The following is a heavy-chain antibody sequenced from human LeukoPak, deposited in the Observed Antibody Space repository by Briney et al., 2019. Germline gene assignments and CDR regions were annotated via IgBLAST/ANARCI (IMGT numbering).Heavy chain of an antibody. D-gene: IGHD3-22*01. J-gene: IGHJ3*02. CDR1: GFTLSSYI. Sequence: SGGSLRLSCAVSGFTLSSYIMSWVRQAPGKGLEWVSTISGSGGSTYYADSVKGRFTISRDNSKNTLYLQMISLSAEDTAVYYCARVSYYYDSSGYPVAFDIWGQGTMVTVSS. CDR2: ISGSGGST. CDR3: ARVSYYYDSSGYPVAFDI. V-gene: IGHV3-23*01.